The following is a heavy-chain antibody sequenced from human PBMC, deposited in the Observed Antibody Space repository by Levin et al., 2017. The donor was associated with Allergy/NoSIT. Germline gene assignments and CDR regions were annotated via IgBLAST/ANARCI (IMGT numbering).Heavy chain of an antibody. CDR3: AKDSNGDGDYDFWSGYYDY. V-gene: IGHV3-9*01. Sequence: SLKISCAASGFTFDDYAMHWVRQAPGKGLEWVSGISWNSGSIGYADSVKGRFTISRDNAKNSLYLQMNSLRAEDTALYYCAKDSNGDGDYDFWSGYYDYWGQGTLVTVSS. CDR1: GFTFDDYA. J-gene: IGHJ4*02. CDR2: ISWNSGSI. D-gene: IGHD3-3*01.